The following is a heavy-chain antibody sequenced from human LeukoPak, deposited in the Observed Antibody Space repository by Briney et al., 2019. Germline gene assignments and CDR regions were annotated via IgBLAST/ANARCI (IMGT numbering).Heavy chain of an antibody. Sequence: PGRSLRLSCAASGFTFSSYAMHWVRQAPGKWLQGVAVISYDGSNKYYADSVKGRFTISRDNSKNTLYLQMNSLRAEDTAVYYCARGEWSDSSGYYYYYGMDVWGQGTTVTVSS. D-gene: IGHD3-22*01. CDR3: ARGEWSDSSGYYYYYGMDV. V-gene: IGHV3-30-3*01. J-gene: IGHJ6*02. CDR1: GFTFSSYA. CDR2: ISYDGSNK.